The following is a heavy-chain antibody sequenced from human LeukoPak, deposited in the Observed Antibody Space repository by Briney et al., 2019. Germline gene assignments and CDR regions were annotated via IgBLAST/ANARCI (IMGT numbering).Heavy chain of an antibody. D-gene: IGHD6-13*01. J-gene: IGHJ4*02. V-gene: IGHV1-69*05. CDR1: GGTFRSNP. Sequence: ASVKVSCKASGGTFRSNPVSWVRQAPGHGLEWMGQIIPIFGTTSYAQKFQGRVTMTRDMSTSTVYKELSSLRSEDTAVYYCAREVGSSWYEFDYWGQGTLVTVSS. CDR3: AREVGSSWYEFDY. CDR2: IIPIFGTT.